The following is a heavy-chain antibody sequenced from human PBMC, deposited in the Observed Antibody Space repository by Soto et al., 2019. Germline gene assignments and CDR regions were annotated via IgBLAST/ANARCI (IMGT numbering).Heavy chain of an antibody. CDR1: GGSFSGYY. CDR2: INHSGST. CDR3: AEPAAASHRPPHNWFDP. D-gene: IGHD6-13*01. V-gene: IGHV4-34*01. J-gene: IGHJ5*02. Sequence: QVQLQQWGAGLLKPSETLSLTCAVYGGSFSGYYWSWIRQPPGKGLEWIGEINHSGSTNYNPSLKSRVTISVDTSKNQFSLKLSSLTAADTAVYYCAEPAAASHRPPHNWFDPWGQGTLVTVSS.